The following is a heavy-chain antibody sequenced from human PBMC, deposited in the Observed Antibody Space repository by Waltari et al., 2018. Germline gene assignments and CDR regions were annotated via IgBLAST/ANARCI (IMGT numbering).Heavy chain of an antibody. CDR2: INNDGSST. CDR3: ARAGLLGAFDV. Sequence: EVQLVESGGGLVQPGGSLRLSCAASGVTLSRSWIHWVRQSTGKGLMWVSRINNDGSSTVYADSVKGRFTISRDDAKNTVSLQMNNLSAEDTALYYCARAGLLGAFDVWGQGTMVTVSS. D-gene: IGHD2-15*01. CDR1: GVTLSRSW. J-gene: IGHJ3*01. V-gene: IGHV3-74*03.